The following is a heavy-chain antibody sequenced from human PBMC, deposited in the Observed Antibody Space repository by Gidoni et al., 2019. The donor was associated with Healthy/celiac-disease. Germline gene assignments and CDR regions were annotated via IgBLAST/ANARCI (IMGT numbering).Heavy chain of an antibody. CDR3: ATYGDTAMEYYFDY. CDR1: GGSISSGGYY. Sequence: QVQLQESGPGLVKHSQTLSLTCTVSGGSISSGGYYWSWLRQHPGKGLEWIGYIYYSGSPYYNPSRKSRVTISVDTSKNQFSLKLSSVTAADTAVYYCATYGDTAMEYYFDYWGQGTLVTVSS. V-gene: IGHV4-31*03. CDR2: IYYSGSP. J-gene: IGHJ4*02. D-gene: IGHD5-18*01.